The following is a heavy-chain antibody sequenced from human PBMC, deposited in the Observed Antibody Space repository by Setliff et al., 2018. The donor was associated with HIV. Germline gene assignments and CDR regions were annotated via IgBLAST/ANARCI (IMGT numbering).Heavy chain of an antibody. J-gene: IGHJ4*02. D-gene: IGHD4-17*01. CDR2: LSGDSNHI. Sequence: GGSLRLSCAASGFTFSIYTMNWVRQAPGKGLEWVSSLSGDSNHIYYADSVQGRFTISRDNSKNTLFLQVNSLRVEDTAVYYCAKDGYSDYLNSYFDYWGQGTLVTVSS. CDR3: AKDGYSDYLNSYFDY. V-gene: IGHV3-21*01. CDR1: GFTFSIYT.